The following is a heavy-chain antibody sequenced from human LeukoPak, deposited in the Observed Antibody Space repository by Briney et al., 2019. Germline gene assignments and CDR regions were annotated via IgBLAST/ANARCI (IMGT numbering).Heavy chain of an antibody. D-gene: IGHD6-19*01. J-gene: IGHJ3*02. CDR1: GGSISSGDYY. Sequence: SETLSLTCTVSGGSISSGDYYWSWIRQPPGKGLEWIGYVYYSGSAYYNPSLKSRVTISVDTSKNKFSLKLSSVTAADTAVYYCARCGSSGWYDAFDIWGQGTMVTASS. CDR2: VYYSGSA. V-gene: IGHV4-30-4*08. CDR3: ARCGSSGWYDAFDI.